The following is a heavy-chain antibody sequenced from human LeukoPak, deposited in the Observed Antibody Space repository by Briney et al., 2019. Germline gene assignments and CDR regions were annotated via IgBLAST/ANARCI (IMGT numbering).Heavy chain of an antibody. D-gene: IGHD2-15*01. CDR1: GFTFAGYA. J-gene: IGHJ4*02. CDR2: ISGSGDST. V-gene: IGHV3-23*01. CDR3: AKERRVVVAATPDY. Sequence: GGSLRLSCAASGFTFAGYAMTWVRQAPGKGLEWVSAISGSGDSTYYADSVKGRFTISRDNSKNTLYLQMNSLRAEDTAVYYCAKERRVVVAATPDYWGQGTLVTVSS.